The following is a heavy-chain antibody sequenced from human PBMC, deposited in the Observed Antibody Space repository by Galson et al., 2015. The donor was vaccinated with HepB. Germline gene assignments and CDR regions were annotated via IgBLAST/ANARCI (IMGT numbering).Heavy chain of an antibody. D-gene: IGHD1-1*01. V-gene: IGHV5-10-1*01. CDR1: GYTFMNDW. CDR3: QRHADAGQADF. Sequence: QSGAEVKIPGESLTISCKGSGYTFMNDWITWGRQMPGKGLEWMGRIDPSNSYTNFRPAVQGHGTISVDKSTSTAYLQWNSLKASNTAMYYRQRHADAGQADFWVQGTLVTVSS. CDR2: IDPSNSYT. J-gene: IGHJ4*02.